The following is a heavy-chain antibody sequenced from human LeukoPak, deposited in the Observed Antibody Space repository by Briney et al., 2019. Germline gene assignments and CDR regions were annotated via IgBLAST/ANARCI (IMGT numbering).Heavy chain of an antibody. CDR3: ARGDDYYDSSGYYAAKAFAN. D-gene: IGHD3-22*01. V-gene: IGHV3-33*01. CDR1: GFSFRSYG. CDR2: IWYDGSNK. J-gene: IGHJ4*02. Sequence: PGGSLRLSCAASGFSFRSYGMHWVRQAPGKGLEWVAVIWYDGSNKYYADSVKVRFTISRDISKNTLFLQMNSLRAEDTAVYYCARGDDYYDSSGYYAAKAFANWGQGTLVTVSS.